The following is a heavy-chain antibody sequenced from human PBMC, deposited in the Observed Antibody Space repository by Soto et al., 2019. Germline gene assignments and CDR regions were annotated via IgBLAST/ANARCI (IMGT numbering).Heavy chain of an antibody. CDR3: ARWPYGDSEYFDY. V-gene: IGHV3-30-3*01. D-gene: IGHD2-21*02. CDR1: GFTFNSLS. J-gene: IGHJ4*02. CDR2: VSFDGNVT. Sequence: QVQLVESGGGMAQAGTSLRLSCTGSGFTFNSLSLHWVRQGPDKSLEWVAVVSFDGNVTYYADSVKGRFTISRDISKNTIYLQANGLRAVDTVVYYCARWPYGDSEYFDYWGQGTAVTVSS.